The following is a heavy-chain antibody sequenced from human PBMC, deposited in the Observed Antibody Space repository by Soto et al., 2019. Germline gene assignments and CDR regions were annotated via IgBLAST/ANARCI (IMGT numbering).Heavy chain of an antibody. D-gene: IGHD4-4*01. J-gene: IGHJ6*02. CDR2: IYYSGST. CDR3: ARRGSNYLDYYYGMDV. CDR1: GGSISSSSYY. Sequence: NPSETLSLTCTVSGGSISSSSYYWGWIRQPPGKGLEWIGSIYYSGSTYYNPSLKSRVTISVDTSKNQFSLKLSSVTAADTAVYYCARRGSNYLDYYYGMDVWGQGTTVTVSS. V-gene: IGHV4-39*01.